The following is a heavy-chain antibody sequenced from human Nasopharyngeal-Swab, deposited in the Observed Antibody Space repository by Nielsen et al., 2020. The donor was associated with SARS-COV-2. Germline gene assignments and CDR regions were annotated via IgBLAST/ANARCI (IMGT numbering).Heavy chain of an antibody. CDR2: ISSSGSTI. J-gene: IGHJ4*02. Sequence: LSLTCAASGFTFSDYYMSWIRQAPGKGLEWVSYISSSGSTIYYADSVKGRFTISRDNAKNSLYLQMNSLRAEDTAVYYYAREPGYDSSGYALGYWGQGTLVTVSS. D-gene: IGHD3-22*01. V-gene: IGHV3-11*04. CDR1: GFTFSDYY. CDR3: AREPGYDSSGYALGY.